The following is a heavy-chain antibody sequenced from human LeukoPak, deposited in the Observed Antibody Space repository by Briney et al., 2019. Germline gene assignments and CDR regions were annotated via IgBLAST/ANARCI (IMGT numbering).Heavy chain of an antibody. Sequence: SETLSLTCTVSGDSINSLDLWSWVRQPPGKGLEWIGEMYLSGTTHSNPSVKSRVTISIDKSKNQFFLNLSSVTAADTAVDYSAGLVGRYGSRLYYYYFDYWGQATLVTVPS. CDR3: AGLVGRYGSRLYYYYFDY. J-gene: IGHJ4*02. CDR1: GDSINSLDL. V-gene: IGHV4-4*02. D-gene: IGHD1-26*01. CDR2: MYLSGTT.